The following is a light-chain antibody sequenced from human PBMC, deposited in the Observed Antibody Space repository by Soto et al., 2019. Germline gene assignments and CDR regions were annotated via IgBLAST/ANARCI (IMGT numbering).Light chain of an antibody. CDR3: QSYDSSLGANYV. Sequence: QSVLSQPPSVSGAPGQRVTISCTGSSSNIGAGYDAHWFQQVPGTAPKLLIYGSTNRPSGVPDRFSGSKSGTSASLAITGLQAEDEADYYCQSYDSSLGANYVFGTGTKVTVX. J-gene: IGLJ1*01. CDR2: GST. V-gene: IGLV1-40*01. CDR1: SSNIGAGYD.